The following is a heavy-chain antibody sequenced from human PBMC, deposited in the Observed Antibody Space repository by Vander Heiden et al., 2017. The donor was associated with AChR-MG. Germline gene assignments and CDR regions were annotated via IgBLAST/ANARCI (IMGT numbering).Heavy chain of an antibody. V-gene: IGHV3-21*01. CDR3: ARVGVVVSGGFDP. Sequence: EVQLVESGGGLVTPGGSLRLSCAASGFTFSSYSMNWVRQAPGKGLEWVSSISSSSSYIYYADSVKGRFTISRDNAKNSLYLQMNSLRAEDTAVYYCARVGVVVSGGFDPWGQGTLVTVSS. CDR2: ISSSSSYI. D-gene: IGHD3-22*01. CDR1: GFTFSSYS. J-gene: IGHJ5*02.